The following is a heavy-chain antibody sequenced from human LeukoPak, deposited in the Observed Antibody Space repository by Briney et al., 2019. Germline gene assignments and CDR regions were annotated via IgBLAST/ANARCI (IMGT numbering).Heavy chain of an antibody. D-gene: IGHD3-10*01. CDR1: GFTFSSYW. J-gene: IGHJ4*02. Sequence: GGSLRLSCAASGFTFSSYWMHWVRQAPGKGLVWVSGINNDGSSTNYADSVKGRFTISRDNAKNTLYLLMNSLRAEDTAVYYCACSRSYDYWGQGTLVTVSS. V-gene: IGHV3-74*01. CDR2: INNDGSST. CDR3: ACSRSYDY.